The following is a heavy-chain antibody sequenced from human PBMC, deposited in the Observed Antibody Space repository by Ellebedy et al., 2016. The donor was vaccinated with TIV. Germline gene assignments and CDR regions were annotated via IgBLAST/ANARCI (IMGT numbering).Heavy chain of an antibody. Sequence: GGSLRLXXAASGFTFSSYAMHWVCQAPGKGLEWVAVISYDGSNKYYADSVKGRFTISRDNSKNTLYLQMNSLRAEDTAVYYCARGSPPLLRYFDWQNYGMDVWGQGTTVTVSS. CDR2: ISYDGSNK. J-gene: IGHJ6*02. V-gene: IGHV3-30-3*01. CDR1: GFTFSSYA. D-gene: IGHD3-9*01. CDR3: ARGSPPLLRYFDWQNYGMDV.